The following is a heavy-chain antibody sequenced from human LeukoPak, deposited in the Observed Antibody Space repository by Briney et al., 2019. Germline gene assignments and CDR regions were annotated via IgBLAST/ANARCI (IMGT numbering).Heavy chain of an antibody. D-gene: IGHD3-10*01. J-gene: IGHJ4*02. V-gene: IGHV1-69*05. CDR3: AALHYYGSGTPDY. CDR1: GGTFSSYA. CDR2: IIPIFGTA. Sequence: ASVKVSCKASGGTFSSYAISWVRQAPGQGLEWMGRIIPIFGTANYAQKFQGRVTITTDGSTSTAYMELSSLRSEDTAVYYCAALHYYGSGTPDYWGQGTLVTVSS.